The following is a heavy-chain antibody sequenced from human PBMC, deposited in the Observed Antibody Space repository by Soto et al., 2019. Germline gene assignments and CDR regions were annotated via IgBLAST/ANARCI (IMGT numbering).Heavy chain of an antibody. CDR1: GFTFSSYA. CDR2: ISGSGGST. CDR3: AKDFSGKVAPCLDY. J-gene: IGHJ4*02. Sequence: GGSLRLSCAASGFTFSSYAMSCVRQAPGKRLKWVSAISGSGGSTYYADYVKGRFTISRDNSKNTLYLQMNSLRAEDTAVYYCAKDFSGKVAPCLDYWGQGTLVTVSS. D-gene: IGHD5-12*01. V-gene: IGHV3-23*01.